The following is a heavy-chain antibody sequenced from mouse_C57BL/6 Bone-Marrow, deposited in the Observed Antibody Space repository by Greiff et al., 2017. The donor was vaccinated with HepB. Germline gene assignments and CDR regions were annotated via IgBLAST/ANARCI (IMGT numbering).Heavy chain of an antibody. CDR1: GYTFTGYW. Sequence: QVQLKESGAELMKPGASVKLSCKATGYTFTGYWIEWVKQRPGHGLEWIGEILPGSGSTNYNEKFKGKATFTADTSSNTAYMQLSSLTTEDSAIYYCASSIYYYGSSPFAYWGQGTLVTVSA. V-gene: IGHV1-9*01. D-gene: IGHD1-1*01. CDR2: ILPGSGST. J-gene: IGHJ3*01. CDR3: ASSIYYYGSSPFAY.